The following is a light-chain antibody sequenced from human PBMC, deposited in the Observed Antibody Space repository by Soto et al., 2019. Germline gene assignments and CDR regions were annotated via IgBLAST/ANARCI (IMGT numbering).Light chain of an antibody. CDR2: GAS. Sequence: EIVLTQSPGTLSVSPGERATLSCRASQTISSNYLAWYQQKPGQAPSLLIYGASSRATGIPDRFSGSGSGTAFTVTISRLEPEDSAIYYCQQYVSWTFGQGTKGEIK. CDR1: QTISSNY. CDR3: QQYVSWT. V-gene: IGKV3-20*01. J-gene: IGKJ1*01.